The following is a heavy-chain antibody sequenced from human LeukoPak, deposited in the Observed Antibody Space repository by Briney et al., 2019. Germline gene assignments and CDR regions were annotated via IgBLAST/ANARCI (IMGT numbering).Heavy chain of an antibody. D-gene: IGHD2-21*01. CDR3: ARERLTCGGDCYDC. J-gene: IGHJ4*02. CDR1: GFTFSSYE. CDR2: ISSRGSSI. Sequence: GGSLRLSCAASGFTFSSYEMNWVRQAPGKGLEWVSYISSRGSSIYYADSVKGRFTISRDNAKNPLYLQMNSLRAEDTAVYYCARERLTCGGDCYDCWGQGALVTVSS. V-gene: IGHV3-48*03.